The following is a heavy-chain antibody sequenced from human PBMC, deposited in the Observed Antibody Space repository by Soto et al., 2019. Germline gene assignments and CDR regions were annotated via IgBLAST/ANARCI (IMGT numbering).Heavy chain of an antibody. V-gene: IGHV4-34*01. CDR2: INHSGST. CDR1: GGSFSGYY. CDR3: ATFYGTNAFDI. J-gene: IGHJ3*02. Sequence: QVQLQQWGAGLLKPSETLSLTCAVYGGSFSGYYWSWIRQPPGKGLEWIGEINHSGSTNYNTSLKSRVTISVDTSKNQFSLKLSSVTAADTAVYYCATFYGTNAFDIWGQGTMVTVSS. D-gene: IGHD1-1*01.